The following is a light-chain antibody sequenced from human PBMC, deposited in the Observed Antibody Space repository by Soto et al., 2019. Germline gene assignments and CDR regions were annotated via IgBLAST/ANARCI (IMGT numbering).Light chain of an antibody. J-gene: IGKJ5*01. V-gene: IGKV3-20*01. CDR3: QQYGSSPPIT. Sequence: EIVLTQSPGTLSLSPGERATLSCRASQSVSSPYLAWYQQKPGQAPRLLIYGASSRATGIPDRFSGSGSGTDFTLTISRLEPEDFAVYYCQQYGSSPPITFGQGTRLEIK. CDR2: GAS. CDR1: QSVSSPY.